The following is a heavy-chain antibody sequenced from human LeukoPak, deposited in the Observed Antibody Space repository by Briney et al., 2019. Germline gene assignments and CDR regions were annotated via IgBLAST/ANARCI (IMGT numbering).Heavy chain of an antibody. Sequence: ASVKVSCKASGYTFTSYDINWVRQATGQGLEWMGWMNPNSGNTGYAQKFQGRVTMTRNTSISTAYMELSSLRSEDTAVYYCARGIQLWSFFDYWGQGTLVTVSS. CDR2: MNPNSGNT. CDR3: ARGIQLWSFFDY. V-gene: IGHV1-8*01. CDR1: GYTFTSYD. D-gene: IGHD5-18*01. J-gene: IGHJ4*02.